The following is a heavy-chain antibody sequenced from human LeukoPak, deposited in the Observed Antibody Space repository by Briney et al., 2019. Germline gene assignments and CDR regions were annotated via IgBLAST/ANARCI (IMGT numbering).Heavy chain of an antibody. CDR1: GGTFSSYA. V-gene: IGHV1-69*13. Sequence: SVKVSCKASGGTFSSYAISWVRQAPGQGLEWMGGIIPIFGTANYAQKFQGRVAITADESTSTAYMELSSLRSEDTAVYYCARGYDFWSGLSPRYYFDNWGQGTLVTVSS. J-gene: IGHJ4*02. D-gene: IGHD3-3*01. CDR2: IIPIFGTA. CDR3: ARGYDFWSGLSPRYYFDN.